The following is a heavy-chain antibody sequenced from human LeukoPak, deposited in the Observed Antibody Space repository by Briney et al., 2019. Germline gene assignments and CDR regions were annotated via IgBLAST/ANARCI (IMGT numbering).Heavy chain of an antibody. V-gene: IGHV4-59*12. Sequence: SETLSLTCTVSGGSFSSYFWSWIRQPPGKGLEWIGEIYHSGSTNYNPSLKSRVTISVDKSKNQFSLKLNSVTAADTAVYYCARVRGAVAGSDYWGQGTLVTVSS. CDR2: IYHSGST. CDR3: ARVRGAVAGSDY. D-gene: IGHD6-19*01. CDR1: GGSFSSYF. J-gene: IGHJ4*02.